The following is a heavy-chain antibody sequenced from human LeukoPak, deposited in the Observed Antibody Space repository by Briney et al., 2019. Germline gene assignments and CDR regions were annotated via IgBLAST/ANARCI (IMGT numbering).Heavy chain of an antibody. CDR1: GGSISSSSYY. J-gene: IGHJ4*02. D-gene: IGHD4-23*01. Sequence: SETLSLTCTVSGGSISSSSYYWGWIRQPPGKGLEWIGSIYYSGSTYYNPSLKSRVTISVDTSKNQFSLKLSSVTAADTAVYYCARVRSLIVGYGGYCDYWGQGTLVTVSS. CDR2: IYYSGST. V-gene: IGHV4-39*07. CDR3: ARVRSLIVGYGGYCDY.